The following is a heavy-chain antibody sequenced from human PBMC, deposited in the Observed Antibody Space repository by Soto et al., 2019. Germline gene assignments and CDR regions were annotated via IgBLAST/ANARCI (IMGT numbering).Heavy chain of an antibody. CDR3: ARGEAIGDDP. CDR2: IKQDGSEK. CDR1: GLTFSSYW. D-gene: IGHD3-10*01. Sequence: EVQLVESGGGLAQPGGSLRLSCAASGLTFSSYWMTWVRQAPGKGLEWVANIKQDGSEKYYVDSVKGPFTISRDNAKNSLYLQMNNLRVEDTAVYYCARGEAIGDDPWGHGTLVTVSS. J-gene: IGHJ5*02. V-gene: IGHV3-7*01.